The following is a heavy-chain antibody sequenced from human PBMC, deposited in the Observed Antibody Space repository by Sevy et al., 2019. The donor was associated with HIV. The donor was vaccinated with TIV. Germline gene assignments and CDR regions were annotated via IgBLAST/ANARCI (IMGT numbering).Heavy chain of an antibody. J-gene: IGHJ6*02. CDR2: VFYFGST. Sequence: SETLSLTCSVSGASVSSANDYWSWIRQPPGKGLEWIGNVFYFGSTNYNPSLKSRVTISLDMSKKQFSLKLSSVTASDTAVYYCARDQYYDISTGLDALDVWGQGTTVTVSS. V-gene: IGHV4-61*01. CDR1: GASVSSANDY. CDR3: ARDQYYDISTGLDALDV. D-gene: IGHD3-9*01.